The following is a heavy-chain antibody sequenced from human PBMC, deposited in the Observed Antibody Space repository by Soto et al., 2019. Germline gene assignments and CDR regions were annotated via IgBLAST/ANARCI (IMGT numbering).Heavy chain of an antibody. J-gene: IGHJ4*02. CDR2: INHSGST. Sequence: LSLTCVVYGGAFSGYYSSWIRQPPGKGLEWIGDINHSGSTDYNPTLKSRVTISVDTSKNQFSLKLSSVTAADTAVYYCAREGYCSGGSCYSRTLDYWGQGTLVTVSS. CDR1: GGAFSGYY. CDR3: AREGYCSGGSCYSRTLDY. V-gene: IGHV4-34*01. D-gene: IGHD2-15*01.